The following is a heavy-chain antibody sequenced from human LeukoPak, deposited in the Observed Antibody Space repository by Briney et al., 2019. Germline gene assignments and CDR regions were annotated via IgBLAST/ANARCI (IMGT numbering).Heavy chain of an antibody. CDR3: AKMGITMIVVVPYFDY. J-gene: IGHJ4*02. CDR2: IKQDGSEK. CDR1: GFTFSSYW. Sequence: PGGSLRLSCAASGFTFSSYWMSWVRQAPGKGLEWVANIKQDGSEKYYVDSVKGRFTISRDNSKNTLYLQMNSLRAEDTAVYYCAKMGITMIVVVPYFDYWGQGTLVTVSS. D-gene: IGHD3-22*01. V-gene: IGHV3-7*03.